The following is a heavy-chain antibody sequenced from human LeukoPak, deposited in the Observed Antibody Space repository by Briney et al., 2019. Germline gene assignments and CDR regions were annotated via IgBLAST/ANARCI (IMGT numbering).Heavy chain of an antibody. V-gene: IGHV4-38-2*02. CDR1: GYSISSGYY. Sequence: PSETLSLTCTVSGYSISSGYYWGWIRQPPGKGLEWIGSIYHSGRTYYNPSLKSRVTISVDTSKKQFSLKLSSVTAADTAVYYCARGRPDGSGSYYKFDPWGQGTLVTVSS. CDR3: ARGRPDGSGSYYKFDP. CDR2: IYHSGRT. D-gene: IGHD3-10*01. J-gene: IGHJ5*02.